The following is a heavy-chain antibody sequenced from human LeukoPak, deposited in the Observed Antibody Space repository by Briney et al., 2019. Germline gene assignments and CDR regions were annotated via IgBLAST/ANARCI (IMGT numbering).Heavy chain of an antibody. Sequence: GGSLRLSCAASGFTFSSYSMNWARQAPGKGLEWVSSITSSSSYIYYADSVKGRFTISRDNAKNSLYPQMNSLRAEDTAVYYCARDSDVGYWGQGTLVTVSS. CDR2: ITSSSSYI. J-gene: IGHJ4*02. CDR1: GFTFSSYS. V-gene: IGHV3-21*01. CDR3: ARDSDVGY.